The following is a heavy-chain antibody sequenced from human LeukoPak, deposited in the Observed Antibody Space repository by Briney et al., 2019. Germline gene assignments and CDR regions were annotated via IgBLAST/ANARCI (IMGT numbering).Heavy chain of an antibody. CDR1: GGSISSYY. CDR2: IFYSGST. V-gene: IGHV4-59*01. J-gene: IGHJ6*02. D-gene: IGHD3-22*01. CDR3: ARCFDSSGFGMDV. Sequence: PSEPLPLTCTVSGGSISSYYWSWIRQPPGKGLEWIGYIFYSGSTNYNPSLKSRVTISVDTSKNQFSLKLSSVTAADTAVYYCARCFDSSGFGMDVWGLGTTVTVSS.